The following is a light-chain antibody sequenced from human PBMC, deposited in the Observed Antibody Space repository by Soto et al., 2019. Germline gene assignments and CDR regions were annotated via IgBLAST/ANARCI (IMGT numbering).Light chain of an antibody. CDR1: QSVSSY. CDR2: DAS. CDR3: QQRSNWPPRTT. Sequence: EIVLTQSPATLSLSPGERATLSCRASQSVSSYLAWYQQKPGQAPRLLIYDASNRATGIPARFSGSGSGTDFTLTISSLEPEDCAVYYCQQRSNWPPRTTFGGGTKVEIK. V-gene: IGKV3-11*01. J-gene: IGKJ4*01.